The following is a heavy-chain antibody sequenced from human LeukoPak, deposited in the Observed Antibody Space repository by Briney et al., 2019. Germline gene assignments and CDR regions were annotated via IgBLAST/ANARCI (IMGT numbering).Heavy chain of an antibody. Sequence: GGSLRLSCAASGFSFSSFAMSWVSQAPGKGLEWVSAISGSGGSTYNADSVKGRFTISRDNSKNTLYLQVNSLRDDDTAVYYCAKSYRVQRLAFDCWGQGTLVTVSS. D-gene: IGHD1-1*01. J-gene: IGHJ4*02. CDR2: ISGSGGST. CDR1: GFSFSSFA. CDR3: AKSYRVQRLAFDC. V-gene: IGHV3-23*01.